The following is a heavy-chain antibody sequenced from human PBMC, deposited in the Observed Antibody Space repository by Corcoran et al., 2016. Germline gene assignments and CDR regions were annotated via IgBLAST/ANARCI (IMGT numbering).Heavy chain of an antibody. V-gene: IGHV3-74*01. Sequence: EVQLVESGGGLVQPGGSLRLSCAASGFTFSSYWMHWVRQAPGKGLVWVSRINSDGSSTSYADSVKGRFTISRDNAKNKLYLQMNSLRAEATAVYYCARYCADDNCRQLPDGFEIWGQATVVTVSS. J-gene: IGHJ3*02. D-gene: IGHD1-1*01. CDR2: INSDGSST. CDR3: ARYCADDNCRQLPDGFEI. CDR1: GFTFSSYW.